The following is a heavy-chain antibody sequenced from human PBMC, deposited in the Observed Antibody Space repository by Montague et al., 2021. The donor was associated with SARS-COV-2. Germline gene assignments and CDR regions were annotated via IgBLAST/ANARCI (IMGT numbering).Heavy chain of an antibody. D-gene: IGHD3-10*01. CDR2: VYYSGST. J-gene: IGHJ6*02. CDR1: GGSISSSNYY. CDR3: ARDDIVLQGVTKGMDV. V-gene: IGHV4-39*07. Sequence: SETLSLTCTVSGGSISSSNYYWGWIRQPPGKGLEWIGNVYYSGSTYYNPSLKSRVTISIDTSKNQFYLKLSSVTAADTAVYYCARDDIVLQGVTKGMDVWGQGTTVTVSS.